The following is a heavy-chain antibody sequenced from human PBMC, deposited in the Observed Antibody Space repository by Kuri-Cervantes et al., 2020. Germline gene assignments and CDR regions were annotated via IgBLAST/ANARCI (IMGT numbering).Heavy chain of an antibody. CDR3: ARDAYCSSTSCYNPSYMDV. V-gene: IGHV3-48*03. J-gene: IGHJ6*03. CDR1: GFTFDDYA. CDR2: ISSSDTIT. D-gene: IGHD2-2*02. Sequence: GGSLRLSCAASGFTFDDYAMNWVRQAPGKGLEWVSYISSSDTITSYADSVKGRFSISRDNAKNSLYLHMNSLRAEDTAVYYCARDAYCSSTSCYNPSYMDVWGKGTTVTVSS.